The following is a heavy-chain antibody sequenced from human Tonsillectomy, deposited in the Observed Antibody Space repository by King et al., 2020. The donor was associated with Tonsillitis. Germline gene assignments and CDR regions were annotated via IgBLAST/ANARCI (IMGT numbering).Heavy chain of an antibody. CDR2: ISYDGSNT. CDR1: GFTFSTYA. J-gene: IGHJ6*02. V-gene: IGHV3-30*04. CDR3: ARDRYCIGCSCFYYYYGMDV. Sequence: GQLVQSGGGVVQPGRSLRLSCAASGFTFSTYAMDWVRQAPGKGLEWVAVISYDGSNTYYADSVKGRFTISRDNSKNTLYLQMNSLRAEDTAVYYCARDRYCIGCSCFYYYYGMDVWGLGTTVTVSS. D-gene: IGHD2-15*01.